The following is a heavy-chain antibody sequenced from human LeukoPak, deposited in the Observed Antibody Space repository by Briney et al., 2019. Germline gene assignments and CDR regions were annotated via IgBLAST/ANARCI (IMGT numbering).Heavy chain of an antibody. CDR2: VDYRGNT. J-gene: IGHJ6*02. V-gene: IGHV4-59*01. D-gene: IGHD2-15*01. Sequence: SETLSLTCTVSGGSISSYYWSWIRQPPGKGLEWIGYVDYRGNTDYNPSLKSRVTISIDTSKSLFSLKLNSVTAADTAVYYCARVEVGAANRQWYGMDVWGQGTTVTVSS. CDR1: GGSISSYY. CDR3: ARVEVGAANRQWYGMDV.